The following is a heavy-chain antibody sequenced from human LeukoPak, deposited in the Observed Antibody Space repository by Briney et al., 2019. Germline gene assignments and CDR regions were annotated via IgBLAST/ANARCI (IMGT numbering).Heavy chain of an antibody. V-gene: IGHV3-30*18. CDR2: ISYDGSNK. CDR1: GFTFSSYG. CDR3: AKDRDIVVVPAANYFDY. D-gene: IGHD2-2*01. J-gene: IGHJ4*02. Sequence: SGGSLRLSCAASGFTFSSYGMHWVRQAPGKGLEWVAVISYDGSNKYYADSVKGRFTISRDNSKNTLYLQMNSLRAEDTAVYYCAKDRDIVVVPAANYFDYWGQGTLVTVSS.